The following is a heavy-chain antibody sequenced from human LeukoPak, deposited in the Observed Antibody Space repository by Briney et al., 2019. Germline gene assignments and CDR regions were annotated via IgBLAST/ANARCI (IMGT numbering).Heavy chain of an antibody. D-gene: IGHD6-19*01. V-gene: IGHV4-61*01. CDR2: IYYSGST. CDR3: ARGLRPSLDQGWFDP. J-gene: IGHJ5*02. CDR1: GXSVSSGSYY. Sequence: SETLSLTCTVSGXSVSSGSYYWSWIRQPPGKGLEWIRYIYYSGSTNYNPSLKRRVTISVDTSKNQFSLKLSSVTAAHTAVYYCARGLRPSLDQGWFDPWGQGTLVTVSS.